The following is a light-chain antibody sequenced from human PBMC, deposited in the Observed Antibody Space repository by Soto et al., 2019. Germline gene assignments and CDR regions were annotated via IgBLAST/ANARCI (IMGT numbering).Light chain of an antibody. Sequence: ERVLMPVAGALSLTQGERATLSCRASQSVSSSYLAWYQQKPGQAPRLLIYGASSRATGIPDRFSGSGSGTDFTLTISRLEPEDFAVYYCQQYGSSPPWAFGQGTKVDIK. CDR1: QSVSSSY. V-gene: IGKV3-20*01. J-gene: IGKJ1*01. CDR3: QQYGSSPPWA. CDR2: GAS.